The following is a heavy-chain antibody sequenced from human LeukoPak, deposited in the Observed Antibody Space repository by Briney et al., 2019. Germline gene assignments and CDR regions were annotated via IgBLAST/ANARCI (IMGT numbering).Heavy chain of an antibody. CDR1: GFTFSSYW. Sequence: GGSLRLSCAASGFTFSSYWMSWVRQAPGKGLEWVANIKQDGSNKYYADSVKGRFTISRDNSKNTLYLQMNSLRAEDTAVYYCAKEDSDIVAPQESYFDLWGRGTLVTVSS. J-gene: IGHJ2*01. D-gene: IGHD5-12*01. V-gene: IGHV3-7*04. CDR2: IKQDGSNK. CDR3: AKEDSDIVAPQESYFDL.